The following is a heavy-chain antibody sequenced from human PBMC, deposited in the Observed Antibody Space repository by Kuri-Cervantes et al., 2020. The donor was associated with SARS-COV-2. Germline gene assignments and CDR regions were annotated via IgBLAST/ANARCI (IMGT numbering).Heavy chain of an antibody. Sequence: LKISCAASGFTFDDYGMSWVRQAPGKGLEWVSGINWNGGSTGYADSVKGRFTISRDNAKNSLYLQMNSLRAEDTAVYYCARRSVVAAPNWYFDLWGRGTLVTVSS. CDR2: INWNGGST. CDR3: ARRSVVAAPNWYFDL. CDR1: GFTFDDYG. V-gene: IGHV3-20*04. D-gene: IGHD2-15*01. J-gene: IGHJ2*01.